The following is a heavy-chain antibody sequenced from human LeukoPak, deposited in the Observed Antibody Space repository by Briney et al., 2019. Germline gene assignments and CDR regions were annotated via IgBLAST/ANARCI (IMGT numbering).Heavy chain of an antibody. V-gene: IGHV4-4*02. CDR2: IYYSGRT. CDR1: GGSISSSKW. D-gene: IGHD3-10*01. Sequence: SGTLSLTCAVSGGSISSSKWWSWVRQPPGKGLEWIGSIYYSGRTYYNPSLKSRVTISVDTSKKQFSLKLSSVTAADTAVYYCARGRPDGSGSYYKFDPWGQGTLVTVSS. J-gene: IGHJ5*02. CDR3: ARGRPDGSGSYYKFDP.